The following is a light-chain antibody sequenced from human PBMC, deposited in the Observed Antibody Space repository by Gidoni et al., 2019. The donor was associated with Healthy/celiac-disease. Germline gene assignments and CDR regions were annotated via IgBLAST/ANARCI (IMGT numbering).Light chain of an antibody. CDR3: AVWDDTLTGYV. Sequence: SLVTQQPSESGTPGQRVTISCSGTSSNVEVNSVYWYHQVPGMAPKLLIYRDNERPSVVPDRFSGSKSGTSASLAIRALRPEDEADYYCAVWDDTLTGYVFGPGTKITAL. J-gene: IGLJ1*01. V-gene: IGLV1-47*01. CDR2: RDN. CDR1: SSNVEVNS.